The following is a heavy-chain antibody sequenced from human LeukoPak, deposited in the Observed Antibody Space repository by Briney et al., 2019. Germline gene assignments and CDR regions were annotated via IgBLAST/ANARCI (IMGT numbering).Heavy chain of an antibody. Sequence: KPSETPSLTCTVSGGSISSYYWSWIRQPAGKGLEWIGRIYTSGSTNYNPSLKSRVTISVDTSKNQFSLKLSSVTAADTAVYYCARSSITIFGVVIRNAFDIWGQGTMVTVSS. D-gene: IGHD3-3*01. CDR3: ARSSITIFGVVIRNAFDI. V-gene: IGHV4-4*07. CDR1: GGSISSYY. CDR2: IYTSGST. J-gene: IGHJ3*02.